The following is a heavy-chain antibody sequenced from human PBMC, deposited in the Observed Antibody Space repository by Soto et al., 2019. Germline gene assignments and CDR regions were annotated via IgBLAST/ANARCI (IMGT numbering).Heavy chain of an antibody. CDR2: IYYSGST. V-gene: IGHV4-31*03. CDR1: GGSISSGGYY. D-gene: IGHD3-10*01. Sequence: PSETLSLTCTVSGGSISSGGYYWSWIRQHPGKGLEWIGYIYYSGSTYYNPSLKSRVTISVDTSKNQFSLKLSPVTAADTAVYYCARSLWFGESLNWFDPWGQGTLVTVS. CDR3: ARSLWFGESLNWFDP. J-gene: IGHJ5*02.